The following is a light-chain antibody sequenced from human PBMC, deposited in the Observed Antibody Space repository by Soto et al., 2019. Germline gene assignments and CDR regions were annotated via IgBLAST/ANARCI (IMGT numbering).Light chain of an antibody. CDR2: EAT. CDR3: ISYKTDDTFV. Sequence: QSALTQPASVSGSPGQSITISCAGTRSDNGASNSVSWYQHLPGRSPTLIIYEATNRPSGVSERFSGSKAGDTASLTISGLQDDDEAEYFCISYKTDDTFVFGSGTKLTVL. V-gene: IGLV2-14*01. CDR1: RSDNGASNS. J-gene: IGLJ1*01.